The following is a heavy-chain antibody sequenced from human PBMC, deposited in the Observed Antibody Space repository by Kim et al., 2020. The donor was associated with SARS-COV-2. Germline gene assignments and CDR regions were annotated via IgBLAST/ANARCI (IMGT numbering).Heavy chain of an antibody. CDR1: GFTFSSYA. CDR3: SGSDDILTGYDAFDI. Sequence: GGSLRLSCAASGFTFSSYAMHWVRQAPGKGLEWVAVISYDGSNKYYADSVKGRFTISRDNSKNTLYLQMNSLRAEDTAVYYCSGSDDILTGYDAFDIWGQGTMVTVSS. CDR2: ISYDGSNK. D-gene: IGHD3-9*01. V-gene: IGHV3-30*04. J-gene: IGHJ3*02.